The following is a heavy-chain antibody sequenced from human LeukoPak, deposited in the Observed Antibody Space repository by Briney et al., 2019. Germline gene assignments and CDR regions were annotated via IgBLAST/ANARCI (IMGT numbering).Heavy chain of an antibody. Sequence: GGSLRLSCAASGFTFSSYAMSWVRQAPGKGLEWVSAISGSGGSTYYADSVKGRLTISRDNAKNSLYLQMNSLRAEDTAVYYCARAGAAAHFWYSDLWGRGTLVTVSS. V-gene: IGHV3-23*01. CDR2: ISGSGGST. J-gene: IGHJ2*01. CDR3: ARAGAAAHFWYSDL. CDR1: GFTFSSYA. D-gene: IGHD6-13*01.